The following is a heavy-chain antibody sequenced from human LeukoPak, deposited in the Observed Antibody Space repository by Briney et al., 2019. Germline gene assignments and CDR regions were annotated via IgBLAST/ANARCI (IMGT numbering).Heavy chain of an antibody. CDR3: AREGSDYYGSGSYYRSYYYYMDV. Sequence: PSETLSLTCTVSGGSISSYSWSWIRQPPGKGLEWIGYISYSGSTNYNPSLKSRVTMSVDTSKNQFSLKLSSVTAADTAVYYCAREGSDYYGSGSYYRSYYYYMDVWGKGTTVTISS. CDR2: ISYSGST. V-gene: IGHV4-59*12. CDR1: GGSISSYS. J-gene: IGHJ6*03. D-gene: IGHD3-10*01.